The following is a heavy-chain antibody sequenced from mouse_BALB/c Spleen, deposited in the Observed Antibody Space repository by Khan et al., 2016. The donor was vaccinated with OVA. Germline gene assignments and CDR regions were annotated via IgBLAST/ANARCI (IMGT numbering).Heavy chain of an antibody. D-gene: IGHD2-3*01. CDR1: GFTFSNFW. V-gene: IGHV6-6*02. Sequence: EVKLEESGGGLVQPGGSMKLSCVASGFTFSNFWMNWVRQSPEKGLEWVAEIRLKSNNYATHYAESVKGRFTISRDDSKSSVYLQMNNLRAEDTGIYYCSRPGGYYAWVAYWGQGTLVTVSA. CDR3: SRPGGYYAWVAY. CDR2: IRLKSNNYAT. J-gene: IGHJ3*01.